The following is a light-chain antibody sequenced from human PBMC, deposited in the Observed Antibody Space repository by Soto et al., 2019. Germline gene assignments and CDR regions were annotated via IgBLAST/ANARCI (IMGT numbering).Light chain of an antibody. V-gene: IGKV3-20*01. CDR3: QQYGGSPQT. J-gene: IGKJ1*01. CDR1: QSVSNY. Sequence: EIVLTQSPGTLSLSPGERATHSCRASQSVSNYLAWYQHKPGQAPRLLIYGASSRATGIPDRFSGSGSETDLTLTISRLEPEDFAVYCCQQYGGSPQTFGQGTKV. CDR2: GAS.